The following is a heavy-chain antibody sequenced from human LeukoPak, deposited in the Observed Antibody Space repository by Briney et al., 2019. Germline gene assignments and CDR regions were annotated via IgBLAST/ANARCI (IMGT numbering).Heavy chain of an antibody. J-gene: IGHJ4*02. D-gene: IGHD3-22*01. CDR3: ARGMGYDSSGYYYRDFDY. V-gene: IGHV3-48*03. CDR2: ISSSGNSI. CDR1: GFTFSSYE. Sequence: GSLRLSFVASGFTFSSYEVSWVRQAPGKGLEWVSYISSSGNSIEYADSVKGRFTISRDNAKNSLYLQMNSLRAEDTAVYYCARGMGYDSSGYYYRDFDYWGQGTLVTVSS.